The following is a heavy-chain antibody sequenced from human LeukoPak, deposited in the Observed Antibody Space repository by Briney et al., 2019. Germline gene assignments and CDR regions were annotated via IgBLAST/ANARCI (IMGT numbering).Heavy chain of an antibody. D-gene: IGHD6-13*01. J-gene: IGHJ6*02. CDR3: ARSNIAAAGTGSRYGMDV. Sequence: GESLKISCKGSGYSFTSYWIGWVRQMPGKGLEWMGRIDPSDSYTNYSPSFQGHVTISADKSISTAYLQWSSLKASDTAMYYCARSNIAAAGTGSRYGMDVWGQGTTVTVSS. CDR1: GYSFTSYW. CDR2: IDPSDSYT. V-gene: IGHV5-10-1*01.